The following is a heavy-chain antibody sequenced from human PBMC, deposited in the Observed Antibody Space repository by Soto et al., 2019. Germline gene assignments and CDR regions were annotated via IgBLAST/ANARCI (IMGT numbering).Heavy chain of an antibody. J-gene: IGHJ6*02. CDR3: AGSSGDDIVVVPAAIPLGYYYGMDV. V-gene: IGHV1-69*13. CDR1: GGTFSSYA. D-gene: IGHD2-2*02. Sequence: ASVKVSCKASGGTFSSYAISWVRQAPGQGLEWMGGIIPIFGTANYAQKFQGRVTITADESTSTAYMELSSLRSEDTAVYYCAGSSGDDIVVVPAAIPLGYYYGMDVWGQGTTVTVSS. CDR2: IIPIFGTA.